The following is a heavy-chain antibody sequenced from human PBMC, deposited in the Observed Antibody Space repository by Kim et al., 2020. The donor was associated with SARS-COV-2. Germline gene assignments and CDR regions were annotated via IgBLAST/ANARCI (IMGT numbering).Heavy chain of an antibody. CDR1: GFPFSTYA. Sequence: GVSLRLSCTASGFPFSTYAMSWVRQAPGKGLEWVSIVYGGGSSTHYADSVKGRFTISRDNSKNMLYLQMNSLRAEDTAVYYCAKSGLADGAIDKWGQGTLVTVSS. V-gene: IGHV3-23*03. D-gene: IGHD3-9*01. CDR3: AKSGLADGAIDK. CDR2: VYGGGSST. J-gene: IGHJ4*02.